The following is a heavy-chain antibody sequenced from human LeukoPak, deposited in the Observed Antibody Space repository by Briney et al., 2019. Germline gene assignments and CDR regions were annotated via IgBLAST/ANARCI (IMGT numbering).Heavy chain of an antibody. D-gene: IGHD3-3*01. V-gene: IGHV1-18*01. J-gene: IGHJ4*02. CDR1: GYTFTSYG. Sequence: ASVKVSCKASGYTFTSYGISWVRRAPGQGLEWMGWISAYNGNTNYAQKLQGRVTMTTDTSTSTAYMELRSLRSDDTAVYYCARARGGITIFGVVTDYSFDYWGQGTLVTVSS. CDR2: ISAYNGNT. CDR3: ARARGGITIFGVVTDYSFDY.